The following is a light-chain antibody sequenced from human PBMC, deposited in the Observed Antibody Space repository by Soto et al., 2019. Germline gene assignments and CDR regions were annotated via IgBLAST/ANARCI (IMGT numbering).Light chain of an antibody. V-gene: IGKV3-11*01. Sequence: EIVLTQSPATLSLFPGERATLSCRASQSVWTYLARYQQKRGQAPRLLMYDASNRASGVPARFSGSGSGTDFTLTISSLEPEDFAVYYCQQRSNWPPITFGQGTRREIK. CDR3: QQRSNWPPIT. CDR1: QSVWTY. CDR2: DAS. J-gene: IGKJ5*01.